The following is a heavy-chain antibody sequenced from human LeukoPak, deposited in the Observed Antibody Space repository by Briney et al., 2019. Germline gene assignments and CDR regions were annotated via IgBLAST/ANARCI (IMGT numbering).Heavy chain of an antibody. Sequence: ASVKVSCKASGYTFTGYYMHWVRQAPGQGLEWMGWINPNCGGTNYAQKFQGRVTMTRDTSISTAYMELSRLRSDDTAVYYCARDRELAYYDFWSGYREFDYWGQGTLVTVSS. V-gene: IGHV1-2*02. D-gene: IGHD3-3*01. CDR1: GYTFTGYY. CDR2: INPNCGGT. J-gene: IGHJ4*02. CDR3: ARDRELAYYDFWSGYREFDY.